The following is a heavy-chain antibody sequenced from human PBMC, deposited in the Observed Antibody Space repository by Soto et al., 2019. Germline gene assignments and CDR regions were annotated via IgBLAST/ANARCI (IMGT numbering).Heavy chain of an antibody. D-gene: IGHD3-3*01. Sequence: QVQLQESGPGLVKPSGTLSLTCAVSSGSISSSNWWSWVRQPPGKGLEWIGEIYHSGSTNYNPSLKSRVTISVDKSKNQFSLKLSSVTAADTAVYYCAREPYYGFWSGYPGGAFDIWGQGTMVTVSS. CDR3: AREPYYGFWSGYPGGAFDI. CDR1: SGSISSSNW. V-gene: IGHV4-4*02. CDR2: IYHSGST. J-gene: IGHJ3*02.